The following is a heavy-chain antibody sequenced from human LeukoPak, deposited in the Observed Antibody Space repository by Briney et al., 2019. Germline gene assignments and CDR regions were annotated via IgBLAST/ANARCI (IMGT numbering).Heavy chain of an antibody. V-gene: IGHV3-53*01. CDR2: IYSDGST. J-gene: IGHJ4*02. Sequence: GGSLRLSCAASGFTFSSNYMSWVRQAPGKGLEWVSVIYSDGSTYYADSVKGRFTISRDNPKNTLYLQMNSLRAEDTAVYYCARGPRGDGYNDYWGQGTLVTVSS. CDR1: GFTFSSNY. CDR3: ARGPRGDGYNDY. D-gene: IGHD5-24*01.